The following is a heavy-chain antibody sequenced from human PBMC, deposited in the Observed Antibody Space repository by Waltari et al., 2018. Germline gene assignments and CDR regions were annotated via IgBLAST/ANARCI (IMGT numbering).Heavy chain of an antibody. D-gene: IGHD2-15*01. CDR3: ARDRGRGLYLDS. CDR1: GDSMNRNYW. J-gene: IGHJ4*02. Sequence: QLQLQQSGPGLVKPSVSLSLTCAVSGDSMNRNYWWNWVRQPPGKGLEWIGQIHGSGRANYHPYLESRVTVTIDTSNNQFSLKVSYATAADTAVYYCARDRGRGLYLDSWGQGTLVTVSP. CDR2: IHGSGRA. V-gene: IGHV4-4*02.